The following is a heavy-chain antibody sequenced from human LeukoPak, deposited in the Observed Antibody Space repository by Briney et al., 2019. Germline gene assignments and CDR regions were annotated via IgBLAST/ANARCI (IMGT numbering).Heavy chain of an antibody. CDR3: ARQSYDILTGYKPPAY. Sequence: SETLSLTCTVSGGSISSSSYYWGWIRQPPGKGLEWIGSIYYSGSTYYNPSLKSRVTISVDTSKNQFSLKLSSVTAADTAVYYCARQSYDILTGYKPPAYWGQGTLVTVSS. CDR2: IYYSGST. J-gene: IGHJ4*02. CDR1: GGSISSSSYY. V-gene: IGHV4-39*01. D-gene: IGHD3-9*01.